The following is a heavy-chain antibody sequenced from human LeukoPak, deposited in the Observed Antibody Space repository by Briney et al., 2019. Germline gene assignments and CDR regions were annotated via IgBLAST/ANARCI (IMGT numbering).Heavy chain of an antibody. D-gene: IGHD6-13*01. Sequence: GGSLRLSCAASGFTVSSNYMSWVRQAPGKGLEWVSVIYSGGSTYYADSVKGRFTISRDNSKNTLYLQMNSLRAEDTAVYYCARTKQQRHMDVWGKGTTVTISS. J-gene: IGHJ6*03. CDR1: GFTVSSNY. CDR3: ARTKQQRHMDV. V-gene: IGHV3-66*01. CDR2: IYSGGST.